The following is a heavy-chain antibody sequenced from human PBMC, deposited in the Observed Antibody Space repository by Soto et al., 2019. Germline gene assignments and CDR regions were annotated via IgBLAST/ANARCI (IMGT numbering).Heavy chain of an antibody. J-gene: IGHJ4*02. CDR1: GYTFTTYG. D-gene: IGHD2-15*01. CDR2: ISAYNGNT. CDR3: TTSNLGVDF. Sequence: GASVKVSCKASGYTFTTYGISWVRQAPGQGLEWMGWISAYNGNTNYAQKLQGRVTMTTDTSTSTAYMELTSLTPDDTGVYYCTTSNLGVDFWGPGTLVTVSS. V-gene: IGHV1-18*01.